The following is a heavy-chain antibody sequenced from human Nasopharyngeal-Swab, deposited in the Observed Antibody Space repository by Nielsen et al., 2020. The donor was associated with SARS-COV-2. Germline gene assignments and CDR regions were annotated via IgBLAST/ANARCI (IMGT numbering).Heavy chain of an antibody. CDR3: ARDQRGPIVVKAFDI. Sequence: SETLSLTCTVSGGSISSSSYYWGWIREPPGKGLEWIGYIYYSGSTYYNPSLKSRVTISVDTSKNQFSLKLSSVTAADTAVYYCARDQRGPIVVKAFDIWGQGTMVTVSS. CDR2: IYYSGST. D-gene: IGHD3-22*01. V-gene: IGHV4-31*03. CDR1: GGSISSSSYY. J-gene: IGHJ3*02.